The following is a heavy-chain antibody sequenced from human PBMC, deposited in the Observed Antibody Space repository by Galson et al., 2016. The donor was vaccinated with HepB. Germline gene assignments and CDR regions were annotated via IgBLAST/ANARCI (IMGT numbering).Heavy chain of an antibody. CDR1: GFGGGSTY. D-gene: IGHD3-22*01. CDR3: ARGPVVTYYSGPTWFDP. Sequence: SLSLPCAVSGFGGGSTYMNWVRQAPGEGLEWDSGISSNGRTYYADSVRGRFTVSRDRSKNILYLQMNSLRVENTAVYYCARGPVVTYYSGPTWFDPRGQGTRATVSS. V-gene: IGHV3-53*01. CDR2: ISSNGRT. J-gene: IGHJ5*02.